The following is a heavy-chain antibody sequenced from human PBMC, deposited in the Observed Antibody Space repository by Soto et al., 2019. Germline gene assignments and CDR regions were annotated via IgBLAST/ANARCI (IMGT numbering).Heavy chain of an antibody. J-gene: IGHJ4*02. Sequence: VQLVESGGGVVQPGRYLRLSCAASGFTFINYAMHWVRQAPGKGLEWVAVISYDGSNKYYADSVKGRFTISRDNSKNTMYLQMNSLSAEDTAVYHCARDQVKGTMTILWGQGTLVTVSS. CDR2: ISYDGSNK. D-gene: IGHD4-17*01. CDR1: GFTFINYA. V-gene: IGHV3-30-3*01. CDR3: ARDQVKGTMTIL.